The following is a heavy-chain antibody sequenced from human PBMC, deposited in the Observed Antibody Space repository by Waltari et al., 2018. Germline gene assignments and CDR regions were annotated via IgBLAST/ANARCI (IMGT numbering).Heavy chain of an antibody. CDR1: VFGFDAYA. J-gene: IGHJ4*02. V-gene: IGHV3-9*01. CDR3: VKDRGLYSSSSGLDY. Sequence: EVQLVESGGGLVQPGRSLRLSCEASVFGFDAYAMHWVRQAPGKGLEWVSGISWKSGSTAYADSVEGRFTISRDNAKNSLYLQMHSLRPEDTALYYCVKDRGLYSSSSGLDYWGQGTLVTVSS. D-gene: IGHD6-6*01. CDR2: ISWKSGST.